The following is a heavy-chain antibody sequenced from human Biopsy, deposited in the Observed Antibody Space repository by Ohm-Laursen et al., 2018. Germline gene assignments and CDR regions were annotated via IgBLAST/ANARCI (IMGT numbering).Heavy chain of an antibody. J-gene: IGHJ4*02. Sequence: ASVKVSCKAPGGTFINYAISWVRQAPGQGLEWMGGIIPMFGTANYAQMFQGRVTISADESTSTSYMELSSLTTEDTAIYYCARGPHSGSHSCFDYWGRGTLVTVSS. V-gene: IGHV1-69*13. CDR3: ARGPHSGSHSCFDY. CDR1: GGTFINYA. D-gene: IGHD1-26*01. CDR2: IIPMFGTA.